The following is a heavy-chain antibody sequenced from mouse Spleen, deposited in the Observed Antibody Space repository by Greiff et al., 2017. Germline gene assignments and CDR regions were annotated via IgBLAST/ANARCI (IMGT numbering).Heavy chain of an antibody. Sequence: VQGVESGPGLVAPSQSLSITCTVSGFSLTGYGVNWVRQPPGKGLEWLGMIWGDGSTDYNSALKSRLSISKDNSKSQVFLKMNSLQTDDTARYYCARVFGPWYFDVWGAGTTVTVSS. V-gene: IGHV2-6-7*01. CDR2: IWGDGST. J-gene: IGHJ1*01. CDR3: ARVFGPWYFDV. CDR1: GFSLTGYG.